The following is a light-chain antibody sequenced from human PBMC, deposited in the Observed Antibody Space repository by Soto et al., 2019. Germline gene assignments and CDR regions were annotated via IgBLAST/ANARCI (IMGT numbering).Light chain of an antibody. CDR2: GAS. CDR1: QSVDSSF. J-gene: IGKJ1*01. V-gene: IGKV3-20*01. Sequence: EIVLTQSPGFLSLSPGERATLSCRASQSVDSSFFAWYQQKPGQAPRLLIYGASKRATGIPDRFSGSGSGTXFTLTISRLEPEDFAVYYCQQYVSSVTFGQGTKVEIK. CDR3: QQYVSSVT.